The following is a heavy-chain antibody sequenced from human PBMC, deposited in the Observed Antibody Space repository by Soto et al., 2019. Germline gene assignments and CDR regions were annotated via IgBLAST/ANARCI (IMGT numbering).Heavy chain of an antibody. V-gene: IGHV3-53*01. Sequence: PGGSLRLSCAASGFTASRNYMSWVRQAPGKGLEGGAVIYSGGSTYDADSVKGRFTISRDNSKNTLYLQMNSVRAEDTAVYYCVLRFLELQRLYYYMDAWGRGPTVTVS. J-gene: IGHJ6*02. CDR2: IYSGGST. CDR3: VLRFLELQRLYYYMDA. CDR1: GFTASRNY. D-gene: IGHD3-3*01.